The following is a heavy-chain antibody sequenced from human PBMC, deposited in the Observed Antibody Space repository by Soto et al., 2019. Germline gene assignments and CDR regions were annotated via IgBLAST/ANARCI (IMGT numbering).Heavy chain of an antibody. CDR1: GFTFSSYG. CDR2: ISYDGSNK. Sequence: QVQLVESGGGVVQPGRSLRLSCAASGFTFSSYGMHWVRQAPGKGLEWVAVISYDGSNKYYADSVKGRFTISRDNSKHTLYLLMIILTAEDTAVYYCAKGDVDIVATIIIRYYDGMDVWGQGTTVTFSS. D-gene: IGHD5-12*01. J-gene: IGHJ6*02. V-gene: IGHV3-30*18. CDR3: AKGDVDIVATIIIRYYDGMDV.